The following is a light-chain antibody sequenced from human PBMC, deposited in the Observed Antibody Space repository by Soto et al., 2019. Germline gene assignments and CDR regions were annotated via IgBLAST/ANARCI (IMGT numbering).Light chain of an antibody. J-gene: IGLJ3*02. CDR3: ETWDSNTRV. Sequence: QCVLTQSSSASASRGSSVKLTCTLSSGHSSYIIAWHQQQPGKAPRSLMKLEGSGSYNKGSGVPDRFSGSSSGADRYLTISNLQFEDEADYYCETWDSNTRVFGGGTKLTVL. CDR1: SGHSSYI. CDR2: LEGSGSY. V-gene: IGLV4-60*02.